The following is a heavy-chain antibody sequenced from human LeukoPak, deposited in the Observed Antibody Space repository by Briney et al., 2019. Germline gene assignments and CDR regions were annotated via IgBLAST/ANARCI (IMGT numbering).Heavy chain of an antibody. CDR3: AKLKGIRAATNNDY. CDR2: ISGSGGST. D-gene: IGHD6-13*01. V-gene: IGHV3-23*01. Sequence: GGSLRLSCAASGFTFSSYAMSWVRQAPGKGLEWVSAISGSGGSTYYADSVKGRFTISRDSSKNTLYLQMNSLRAEDTAVYYCAKLKGIRAATNNDYWGQGTLVTVSS. CDR1: GFTFSSYA. J-gene: IGHJ4*02.